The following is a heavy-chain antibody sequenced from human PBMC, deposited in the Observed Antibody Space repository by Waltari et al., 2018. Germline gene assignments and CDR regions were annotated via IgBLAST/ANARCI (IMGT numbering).Heavy chain of an antibody. Sequence: QVQLQESGPGLVKPSVTLSLTCSVSGGSISGRVYYWGWIRQPPGQGLEYIGSISYDGTAFYHPTLKTPVTISVDTSYNQFSLKMKSVTAADTAMYFCVRDRGLRTFFDHWGQGTLVTVSS. V-gene: IGHV4-39*07. CDR3: VRDRGLRTFFDH. J-gene: IGHJ4*02. CDR1: GGSISGRVYY. D-gene: IGHD4-17*01. CDR2: ISYDGTA.